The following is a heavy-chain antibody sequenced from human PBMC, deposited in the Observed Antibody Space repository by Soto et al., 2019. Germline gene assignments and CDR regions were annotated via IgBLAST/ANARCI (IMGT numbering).Heavy chain of an antibody. Sequence: QVQLVQSGAEVKTPGSSVKVSCRASGGPFNSYAVSWVRQAPGQGLEWMGGIDPIFGTANYAQKFQDRVTITADESTGTAYLELTSLRSEDTAMYYCARDRGHCNVDDCQRYWFDPWGQGTLVTVSS. J-gene: IGHJ5*02. CDR3: ARDRGHCNVDDCQRYWFDP. CDR1: GGPFNSYA. D-gene: IGHD2-15*01. V-gene: IGHV1-69*12. CDR2: IDPIFGTA.